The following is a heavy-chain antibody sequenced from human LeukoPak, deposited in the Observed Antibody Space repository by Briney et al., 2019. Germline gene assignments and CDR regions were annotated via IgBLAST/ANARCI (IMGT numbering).Heavy chain of an antibody. D-gene: IGHD1-26*01. CDR2: IHYSGST. CDR1: GGSISSYY. V-gene: IGHV4-59*01. CDR3: ARVFEVGASIIYAFDI. J-gene: IGHJ3*02. Sequence: PSETLSLTCTVSGGSISSYYWSWIRQPPGKGLEWIGNIHYSGSTNYNPSLKSRVTISVDTSKNQFSLKLSSVTAADTAEYYCARVFEVGASIIYAFDIWGQGTMVTVSS.